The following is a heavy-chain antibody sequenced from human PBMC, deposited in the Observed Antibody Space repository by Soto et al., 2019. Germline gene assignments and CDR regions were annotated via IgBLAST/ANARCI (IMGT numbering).Heavy chain of an antibody. V-gene: IGHV1-8*01. CDR1: GYTFTRYY. D-gene: IGHD3-10*01. CDR2: MNPNSGNT. Sequence: ASVKVSCKASGYTFTRYYMHWVRQATGQGLEWMGWMNPNSGNTGYAQKFQGRVTMTRNTSISTAYMELSSLRSEDTAVYYCAREHYGNSAWFDPWGQGTLVTVSS. CDR3: AREHYGNSAWFDP. J-gene: IGHJ5*02.